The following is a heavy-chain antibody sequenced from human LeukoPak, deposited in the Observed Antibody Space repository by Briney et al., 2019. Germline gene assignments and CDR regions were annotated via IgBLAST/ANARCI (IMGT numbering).Heavy chain of an antibody. D-gene: IGHD4/OR15-4a*01. V-gene: IGHV3-23*01. CDR1: GFPFSSYA. Sequence: GGSVRLSCEASGFPFSSYAMTGVRQAPGKGVEWVSSIGSDGKTHYSESVKGRFVISRDNFGGMVFLQLNSLRVEDTALYYCARDLHDYVAMGVWGQGTTVTVSS. CDR2: IGSDGKT. J-gene: IGHJ6*02. CDR3: ARDLHDYVAMGV.